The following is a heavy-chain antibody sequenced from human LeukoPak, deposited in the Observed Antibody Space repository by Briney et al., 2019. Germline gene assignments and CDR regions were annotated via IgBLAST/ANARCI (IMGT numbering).Heavy chain of an antibody. Sequence: PGGSLRLSCAASGFTFRSYWMHWVRQAPGKGLVWVSRSNSDGSSTTYADSVKGRITISRDNAKNTLYLQMNSLRAEDTAVYYCARVETNHYYDSSGYLGYWGQGTLVTVSS. V-gene: IGHV3-74*01. D-gene: IGHD3-22*01. CDR2: SNSDGSST. CDR1: GFTFRSYW. CDR3: ARVETNHYYDSSGYLGY. J-gene: IGHJ4*02.